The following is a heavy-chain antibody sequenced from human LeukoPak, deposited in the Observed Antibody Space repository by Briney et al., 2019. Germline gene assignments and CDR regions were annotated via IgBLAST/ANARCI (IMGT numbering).Heavy chain of an antibody. J-gene: IGHJ6*02. CDR2: MNPNSGNT. Sequence: VASVMVSCKASGYTFTSYDINWVRQATGQGLEWMGWMNPNSGNTGYAQKFQGRVTMTRNTSISTAYMELSSLRSEDTAVYYCARSPLAVAGYYYYGMDVWGQGTTVTVSS. D-gene: IGHD6-19*01. V-gene: IGHV1-8*01. CDR1: GYTFTSYD. CDR3: ARSPLAVAGYYYYGMDV.